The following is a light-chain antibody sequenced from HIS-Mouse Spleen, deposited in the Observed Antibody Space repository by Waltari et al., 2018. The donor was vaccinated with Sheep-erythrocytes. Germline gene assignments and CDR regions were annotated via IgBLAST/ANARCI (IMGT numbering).Light chain of an antibody. CDR1: QSLLHSNGYNY. CDR3: MQALQTPIFT. Sequence: DIVMTQSSLSLPVTSGEPASISCRSSQSLLHSNGYNYLDWYLQKPGQSPQLLLYLGSNRASVVPDRFSGSGSCTDFTLKISRVEAEDVGVYYCMQALQTPIFTFGPGTKVDIK. J-gene: IGKJ3*01. V-gene: IGKV2-28*01. CDR2: LGS.